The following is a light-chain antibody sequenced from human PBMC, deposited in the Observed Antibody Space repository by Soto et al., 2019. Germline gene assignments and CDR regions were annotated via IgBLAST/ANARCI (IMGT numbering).Light chain of an antibody. J-gene: IGKJ4*01. Sequence: DIQMTQSPSSVSASVGDRVTITCRASQDIGSWVAWYQQKPGKAPKLLISAASSLQSGVPRRFSGSGSGTDFTLIISSLQPEDFATYFCQQGDSFPFTFGGGTKVEIK. CDR2: AAS. CDR3: QQGDSFPFT. V-gene: IGKV1-12*01. CDR1: QDIGSW.